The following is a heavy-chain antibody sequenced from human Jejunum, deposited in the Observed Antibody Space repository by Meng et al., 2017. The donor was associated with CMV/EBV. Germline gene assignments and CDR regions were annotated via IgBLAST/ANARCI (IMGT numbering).Heavy chain of an antibody. J-gene: IGHJ4*02. CDR1: GFTLSSYW. CDR3: ATAGNYRLDT. Sequence: CEASGFTLSSYWMHWVRQAPGKGLVWVSRINPGGSTTNYADSVKGRFSISRDNAKNTLYLQMNGLRADDTAVYYCATAGNYRLDTWGQGTLVTVSS. D-gene: IGHD5-24*01. CDR2: INPGGSTT. V-gene: IGHV3-74*01.